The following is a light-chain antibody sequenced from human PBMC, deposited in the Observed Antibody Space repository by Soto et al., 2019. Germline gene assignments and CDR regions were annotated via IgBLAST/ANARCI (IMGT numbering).Light chain of an antibody. CDR2: SAS. V-gene: IGKV3-20*01. J-gene: IGKJ1*01. CDR1: QSVTSNY. CDR3: QRYGSSRPWT. Sequence: IVLTQSPGTLSLFPAERATLSCRVSQSVTSNYIAWYQQKPGQAPRLLIYSASSRATGIPDRFSGSGSGTDFTLTISRLEPADFAVYYCQRYGSSRPWTFGQGTKVDIK.